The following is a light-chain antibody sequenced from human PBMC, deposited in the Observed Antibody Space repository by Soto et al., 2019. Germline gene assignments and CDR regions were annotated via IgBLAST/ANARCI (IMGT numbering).Light chain of an antibody. CDR3: CSYAGTSTYYV. CDR1: SSDVGSYNL. J-gene: IGLJ1*01. V-gene: IGLV2-23*02. CDR2: EVT. Sequence: QSVLTQPASVSGSPGQSITISCTGTSSDVGSYNLVSWYQQHPGKAPKLMISEVTKRPSRVSNRFSGSKSGNTASLTISGLQAEDETDYYCCSYAGTSTYYVFGTGTKVTVL.